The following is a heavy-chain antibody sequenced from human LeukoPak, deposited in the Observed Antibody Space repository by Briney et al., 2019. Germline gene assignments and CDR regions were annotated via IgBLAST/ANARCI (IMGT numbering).Heavy chain of an antibody. CDR1: GFNFQRYG. V-gene: IGHV3-21*01. CDR3: AREYDYVWGSYSHFDY. CDR2: ISSSSSYI. J-gene: IGHJ4*02. D-gene: IGHD3-16*01. Sequence: GGTLRLSCVASGFNFQRYGMGWVRQAPGKGLEWVSSISSSSSYIYYADSVKGRFTISKDNAKNSLYLQMNSLRAEDTAVYYCAREYDYVWGSYSHFDYWGQGTLVTVSS.